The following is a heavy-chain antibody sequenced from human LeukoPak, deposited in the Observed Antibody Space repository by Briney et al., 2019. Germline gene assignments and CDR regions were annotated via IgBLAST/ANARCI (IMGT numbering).Heavy chain of an antibody. Sequence: PGGSLRLSCAASGFTVSSNYMSWVRQAPGKGLEWVSVIYSGGSTYYADSVKGRFTISRDNSKNTLYLQMNSLRAEDTAVYYCARGRSGSYLEYFDYWGQGTLVTVS. J-gene: IGHJ4*02. V-gene: IGHV3-53*01. CDR3: ARGRSGSYLEYFDY. CDR2: IYSGGST. CDR1: GFTVSSNY. D-gene: IGHD1-26*01.